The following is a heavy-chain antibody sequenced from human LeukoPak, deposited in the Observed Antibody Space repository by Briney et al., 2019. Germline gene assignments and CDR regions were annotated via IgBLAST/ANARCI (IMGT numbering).Heavy chain of an antibody. V-gene: IGHV3-48*01. CDR1: GFTFSSYS. CDR3: AKGGLVHRFDP. J-gene: IGHJ5*02. Sequence: GGSLRLSCAASGFTFSSYSMNWVRQAPGKGLEWVSYISSSSSTIYYADSVKGRFTISRDNAKNSLYLQMNSLRADDTAVYYCAKGGLVHRFDPWGQGTLVTVSS. CDR2: ISSSSSTI.